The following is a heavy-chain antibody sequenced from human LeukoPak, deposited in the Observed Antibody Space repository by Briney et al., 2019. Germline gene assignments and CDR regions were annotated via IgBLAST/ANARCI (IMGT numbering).Heavy chain of an antibody. CDR3: ATELAMAGTFDY. D-gene: IGHD6-19*01. CDR2: ISGGSGFI. V-gene: IGHV3-21*01. CDR1: GFTFSSYG. J-gene: IGHJ4*02. Sequence: PGRSLRLSCAASGFTFSSYGMHWVRQAPGKGLEWVSTISGGSGFIYYADSVKDRFSISRDNAKNSLYLQMSSLRPEDTAVYYCATELAMAGTFDYWGQGTLVTVSS.